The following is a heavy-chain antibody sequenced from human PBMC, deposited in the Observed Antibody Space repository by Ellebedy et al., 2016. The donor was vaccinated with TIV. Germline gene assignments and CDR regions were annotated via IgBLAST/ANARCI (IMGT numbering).Heavy chain of an antibody. J-gene: IGHJ4*02. CDR3: ARDRHSGSYYGYFDY. D-gene: IGHD1-26*01. CDR2: IDRSSNYI. CDR1: GFTFSSYV. Sequence: ESLKISXAASGFTFSSYVMNWVRQAPGNGLEWVSSIDRSSNYINYADSVKGRFSISRDNPKNTMSLQMNSLRVEDTAVYYCARDRHSGSYYGYFDYWGQGTLVTVSS. V-gene: IGHV3-21*01.